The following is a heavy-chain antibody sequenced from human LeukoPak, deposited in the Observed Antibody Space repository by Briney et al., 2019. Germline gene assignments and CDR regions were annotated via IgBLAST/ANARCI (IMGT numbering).Heavy chain of an antibody. CDR3: ARVPLGYSGAYYFDY. D-gene: IGHD5-12*01. CDR1: RGSISASIRSYY. V-gene: IGHV4-4*09. Sequence: PSETLSLTCTVSRGSISASIRSYYWSWLRQPPGKGLEWVGYISSSGSTNDNPSLRSRGTISVDTSKNQFFLNLSSVSAADTAVYYCARVPLGYSGAYYFDYWGPGTLVTVSP. CDR2: ISSSGST. J-gene: IGHJ4*02.